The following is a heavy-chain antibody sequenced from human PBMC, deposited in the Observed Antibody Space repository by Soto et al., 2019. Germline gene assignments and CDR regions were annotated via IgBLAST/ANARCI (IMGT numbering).Heavy chain of an antibody. D-gene: IGHD3-10*01. CDR3: AKVEIITIRPGGF. CDR1: GFTFSNYI. Sequence: EVQLLESGGDLVQPGGSLRLSCAASGFTFSNYIMNWVRQSPGKGPEWVSSIGVGGSPYYEDSVKCRFTISREDSNYTLSLKKTNLRAYVAVLYFIAKVEIITIRPGGFGGKGTLLPLS. J-gene: IGHJ4*02. V-gene: IGHV3-23*01. CDR2: IGVGGSP.